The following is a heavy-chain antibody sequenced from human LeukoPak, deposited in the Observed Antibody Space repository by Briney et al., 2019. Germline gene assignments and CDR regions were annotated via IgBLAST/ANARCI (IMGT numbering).Heavy chain of an antibody. CDR3: ARAIRNDYVWGSYRYFDY. CDR1: GFSLITSGMG. V-gene: IGHV2-5*02. Sequence: SGPTLVNPTQTLTLTCTFSGFSLITSGMGVGWIRQPPGKALEWLASIYWDDDKRYSTSLKSRVTITKDTSKNQVVLTMTNMDPVDTATYYCARAIRNDYVWGSYRYFDYWGQGTQVTVSS. CDR2: IYWDDDK. D-gene: IGHD3-16*02. J-gene: IGHJ4*02.